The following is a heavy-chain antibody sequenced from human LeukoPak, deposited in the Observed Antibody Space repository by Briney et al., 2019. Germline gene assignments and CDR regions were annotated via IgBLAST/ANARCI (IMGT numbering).Heavy chain of an antibody. J-gene: IGHJ5*02. CDR1: GFTFSSYE. D-gene: IGHD4-17*01. V-gene: IGHV3-48*03. CDR3: ARDTNGDGWFDP. Sequence: PGGSLRHSCAASGFTFSSYEMNWVRQAPGKGLEWVSYISSSGSTIYYADSVKGRFTISRDNAKNSLYLQMNSLRAEDTSVYYCARDTNGDGWFDPWGQGTLVTVSS. CDR2: ISSSGSTI.